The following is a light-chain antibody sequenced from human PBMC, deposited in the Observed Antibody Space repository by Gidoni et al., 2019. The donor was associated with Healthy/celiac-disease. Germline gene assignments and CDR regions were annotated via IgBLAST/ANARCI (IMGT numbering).Light chain of an antibody. V-gene: IGKV1-39*01. Sequence: DIQLTQSPSSLSASVGDRVTITCRASQSISSYLNWYQQKPGKAPKLLIYAASSLQSGVPSRFSGGGCGTDFTLTIGSLQHKDLATYYSRQSYSTPYTFGQGTKLEIK. CDR1: QSISSY. J-gene: IGKJ2*01. CDR3: RQSYSTPYT. CDR2: AAS.